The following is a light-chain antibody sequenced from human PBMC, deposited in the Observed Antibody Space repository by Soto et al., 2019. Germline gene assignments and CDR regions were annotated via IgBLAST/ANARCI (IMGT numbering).Light chain of an antibody. J-gene: IGKJ4*01. Sequence: EIVMTQSPATLSVSPGERATLSCRASQSVSRDLAWYQQKPGQAPRVIIFGVSTRATGVPDRFSGSGSGTDFTLTISRLEPEDFTLYYCQQYGNSPLTFGGGTKVDIK. V-gene: IGKV3-20*01. CDR3: QQYGNSPLT. CDR1: QSVSRD. CDR2: GVS.